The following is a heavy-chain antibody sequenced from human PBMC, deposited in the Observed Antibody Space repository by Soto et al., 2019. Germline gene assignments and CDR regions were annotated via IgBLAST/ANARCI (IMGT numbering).Heavy chain of an antibody. D-gene: IGHD1-1*01. V-gene: IGHV3-30*18. J-gene: IGHJ4*02. Sequence: QVQLVQSGGGVVQPGRSLRLSCVASGFIFSTYGMHWVRQVPGKGLEWVAHISYDGSNEYYAVSVKGRFTVSRDNAKNTLDLQMNGLKTEDTALYYCTKEYIVGTTWGYFESWGQGALVIVSS. CDR1: GFIFSTYG. CDR3: TKEYIVGTTWGYFES. CDR2: ISYDGSNE.